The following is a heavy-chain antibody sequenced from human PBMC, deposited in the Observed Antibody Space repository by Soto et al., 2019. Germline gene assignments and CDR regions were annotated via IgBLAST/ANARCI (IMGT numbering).Heavy chain of an antibody. CDR3: AREGINNYNEYYLDY. D-gene: IGHD4-4*01. J-gene: IGHJ4*02. V-gene: IGHV3-21*01. CDR2: ISGSGNYT. CDR1: GFTFSSYS. Sequence: VGSLRLSCAASGFTFSSYSMNWVRQAPGKGLEWVSSISGSGNYTHYADFLRGRFTISRDNAKTSLYLQMNSLRAEDTAVYYCAREGINNYNEYYLDYWGQGTQVTVSS.